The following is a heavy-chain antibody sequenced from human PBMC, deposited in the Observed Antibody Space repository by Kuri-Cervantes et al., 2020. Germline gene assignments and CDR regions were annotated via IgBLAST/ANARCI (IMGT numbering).Heavy chain of an antibody. Sequence: GESLKISCTASGFTFYNYGMSWVRQVPGMGLEWVSGITWNSDSTTYVDSVKGRFTISRDNAKNALYLEMNNLKPADTALYYCVKDRSSGSWHGAFEHWGQGTVVTVSS. D-gene: IGHD3-10*01. CDR2: ITWNSDST. J-gene: IGHJ3*01. CDR1: GFTFYNYG. CDR3: VKDRSSGSWHGAFEH. V-gene: IGHV3-20*04.